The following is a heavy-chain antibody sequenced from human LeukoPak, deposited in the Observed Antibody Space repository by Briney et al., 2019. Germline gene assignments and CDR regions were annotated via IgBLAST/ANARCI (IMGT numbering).Heavy chain of an antibody. CDR3: ARDRTFYYGSGSYYNGYFQH. CDR1: GGTFSSYA. V-gene: IGHV1-69*05. Sequence: GASVKVSCKASGGTFSSYAISWVRQAPGQGLEWMGRIIPIFGTANYAQKFQGRVTIITDESTSTAYMELSSLRSEDTAVYYCARDRTFYYGSGSYYNGYFQHWGQGTLVTVSS. J-gene: IGHJ1*01. CDR2: IIPIFGTA. D-gene: IGHD3-10*01.